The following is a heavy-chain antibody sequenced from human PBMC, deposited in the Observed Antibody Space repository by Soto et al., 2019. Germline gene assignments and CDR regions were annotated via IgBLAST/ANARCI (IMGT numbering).Heavy chain of an antibody. CDR3: ARDRNYYDSSGYFDY. D-gene: IGHD3-22*01. CDR2: ISYDGSNK. J-gene: IGHJ4*02. Sequence: GGSLRLSCAASGFTFSSYAMHWVRQAPGKGLEWVAVISYDGSNKYYADSVKGRFTISRDNSKNTLYLQMNSLRAEDTAVYYCARDRNYYDSSGYFDYWGQGAMATVYS. CDR1: GFTFSSYA. V-gene: IGHV3-30-3*01.